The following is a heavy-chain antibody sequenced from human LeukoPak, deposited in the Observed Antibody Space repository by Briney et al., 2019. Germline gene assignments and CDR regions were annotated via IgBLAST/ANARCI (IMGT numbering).Heavy chain of an antibody. J-gene: IGHJ4*02. CDR1: GGSFSGYY. Sequence: PSETLSLTCAVYGGSFSGYYWSWIRQPPGKGLEWIGEINHSGSTNYNPSLKSRVTISVDKSKNQFSLKLSSVTAADTAVYYCARVGYYYDSSGYYRRLGYFDYWGQGTLVTVSS. V-gene: IGHV4-34*01. D-gene: IGHD3-22*01. CDR3: ARVGYYYDSSGYYRRLGYFDY. CDR2: INHSGST.